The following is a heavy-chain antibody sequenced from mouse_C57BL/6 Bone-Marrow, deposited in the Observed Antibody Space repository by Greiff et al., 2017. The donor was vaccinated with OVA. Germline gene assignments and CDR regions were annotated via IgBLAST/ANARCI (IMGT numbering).Heavy chain of an antibody. D-gene: IGHD2-12*01. CDR3: ARRGYYSEDYNAMDY. V-gene: IGHV1-69*01. CDR1: GYTFTSYW. Sequence: QVQLQQPGAELVMPGASVKLSCKASGYTFTSYWIHWVKQRPGQGLEWIGEIDPSDSYTNYNQKFKGKSTLTVDKSSSTAYMQLSSLTSEDSAVYYCARRGYYSEDYNAMDYWGQGTSVTVSS. CDR2: IDPSDSYT. J-gene: IGHJ4*01.